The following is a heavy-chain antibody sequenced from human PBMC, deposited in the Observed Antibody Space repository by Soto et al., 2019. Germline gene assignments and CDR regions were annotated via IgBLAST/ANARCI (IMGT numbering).Heavy chain of an antibody. J-gene: IGHJ6*02. Sequence: SGGSLRLSCSASGFTFSSYEMNWVRQAPGKGLEWVSYISTSDATRSYADSVKGRFTISRDNAKNSLYLQMNSLRAEDTALYYCARNRRNFDFWRDPQVGDGMDVWGQGTTVTVSS. CDR1: GFTFSSYE. CDR3: ARNRRNFDFWRDPQVGDGMDV. D-gene: IGHD3-3*01. CDR2: ISTSDATR. V-gene: IGHV3-48*03.